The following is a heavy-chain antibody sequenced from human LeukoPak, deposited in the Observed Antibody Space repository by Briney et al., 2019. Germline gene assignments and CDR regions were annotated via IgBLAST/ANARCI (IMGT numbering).Heavy chain of an antibody. J-gene: IGHJ4*02. CDR3: ATYGLGYCSGGSCYSPLELDY. Sequence: ASVKVSCKASGYTFTSYGISWVRQAPGQGLEWMGWISAYNGNTNYAQKLQGRVTMTTDTSTSKAYMELRSLRSDDTAVYYCATYGLGYCSGGSCYSPLELDYWGQGTLVTVSS. D-gene: IGHD2-15*01. CDR1: GYTFTSYG. CDR2: ISAYNGNT. V-gene: IGHV1-18*04.